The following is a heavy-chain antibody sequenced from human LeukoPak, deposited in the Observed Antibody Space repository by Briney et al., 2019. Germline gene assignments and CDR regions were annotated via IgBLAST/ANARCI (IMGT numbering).Heavy chain of an antibody. CDR3: VKPAASRKVAYYFDY. CDR2: ISSSRSTI. D-gene: IGHD6-13*01. J-gene: IGHJ4*02. V-gene: IGHV3-11*01. Sequence: GGSLRLSCAASGFTFSDYYMSWIRQAPGKGLEWVSYISSSRSTIYYADSVKGRFTISRDNAKNSLYLQMNSLRAEDTAVYYCVKPAASRKVAYYFDYWGQGTLVTVSS. CDR1: GFTFSDYY.